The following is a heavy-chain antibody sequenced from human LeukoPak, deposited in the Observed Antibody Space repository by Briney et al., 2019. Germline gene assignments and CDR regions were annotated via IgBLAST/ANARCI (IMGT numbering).Heavy chain of an antibody. CDR3: ARDLRAYSYGRNFDY. CDR2: IRYDGSHK. CDR1: GFTFSSYG. J-gene: IGHJ4*02. Sequence: PGGSLRLSCAASGFTFSSYGMHWVRQAPGKGLDWVAFIRYDGSHKYYADSVKGRFTISRDNSKNTLYLQMNSLRAEDTAVYYCARDLRAYSYGRNFDYWGQGTLVTVSS. D-gene: IGHD5-18*01. V-gene: IGHV3-30*02.